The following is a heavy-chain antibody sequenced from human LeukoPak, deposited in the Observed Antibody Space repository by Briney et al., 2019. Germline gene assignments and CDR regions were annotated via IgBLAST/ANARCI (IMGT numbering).Heavy chain of an antibody. CDR2: IGIDSGNT. CDR3: ARDYKYAFDN. J-gene: IGHJ4*02. D-gene: IGHD5-24*01. CDR1: GFTFSDYS. Sequence: PGGSLRLSCAASGFTFSDYSMNWVRQAPGKGLEGISYIGIDSGNTNYADSVKGRFTISGDKAKTSLYLQMNSLRVEDTAVYYCARDYKYAFDNWGQGTLVTVSS. V-gene: IGHV3-48*01.